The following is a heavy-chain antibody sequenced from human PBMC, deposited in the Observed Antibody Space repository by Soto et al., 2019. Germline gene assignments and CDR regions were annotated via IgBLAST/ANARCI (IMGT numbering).Heavy chain of an antibody. Sequence: PSETLSLTCAVSGGSISSGGYSWSWIRQPPGKGLEWIGDINHSGSTNYNPSLKSRVTISVETSKNQFSLKLTSVTAADTAVYYCARDKITGLFDYWGQGTLVTSPQ. V-gene: IGHV4-30-2*01. CDR3: ARDKITGLFDY. CDR2: INHSGST. CDR1: GGSISSGGYS. D-gene: IGHD2-8*02. J-gene: IGHJ4*02.